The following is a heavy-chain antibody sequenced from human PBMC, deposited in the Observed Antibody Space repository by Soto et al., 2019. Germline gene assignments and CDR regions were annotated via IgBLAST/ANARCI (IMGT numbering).Heavy chain of an antibody. Sequence: AGGSLRLSCAASGFTFSNAWMSWVRQAPGKGLEWVGRIKSKTDGGTTDYAAPVKGRFTISRDDSKNTLYLQMNSLKTEDTAVYYCSAQEHYYGSGESPGGQGTLVTVSS. CDR1: GFTFSNAW. V-gene: IGHV3-15*01. CDR3: SAQEHYYGSGESP. J-gene: IGHJ4*02. D-gene: IGHD3-10*01. CDR2: IKSKTDGGTT.